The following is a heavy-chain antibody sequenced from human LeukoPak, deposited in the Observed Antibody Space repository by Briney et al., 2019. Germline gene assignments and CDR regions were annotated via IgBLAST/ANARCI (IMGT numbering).Heavy chain of an antibody. Sequence: ASVKVSCKTSGYTFADYHLTWVRQAPGQGFEWLGWINPKTGVTKYAQNLLGRVTMTSDTSISTAYMELSWLTSDDTALYFCARDIILDSWGQGTLVTVS. CDR2: INPKTGVT. D-gene: IGHD1-14*01. CDR1: GYTFADYH. J-gene: IGHJ5*01. V-gene: IGHV1-2*02. CDR3: ARDIILDS.